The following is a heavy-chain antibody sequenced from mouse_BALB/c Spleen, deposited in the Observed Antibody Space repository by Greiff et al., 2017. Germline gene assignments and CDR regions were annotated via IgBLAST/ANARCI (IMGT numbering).Heavy chain of an antibody. Sequence: LQESGAELVRPGSSVKISCKASGYAFSSYWMNWVKQRPGQGLEWIGQIYPGDGDTNYNGKFKGKATLTADKSSSTAYMQLSSLTSEDSAVYFCASPPYYGSSPYAMDYWGQGTSVTVSS. CDR2: IYPGDGDT. D-gene: IGHD1-1*01. CDR1: GYAFSSYW. CDR3: ASPPYYGSSPYAMDY. V-gene: IGHV1-80*01. J-gene: IGHJ4*01.